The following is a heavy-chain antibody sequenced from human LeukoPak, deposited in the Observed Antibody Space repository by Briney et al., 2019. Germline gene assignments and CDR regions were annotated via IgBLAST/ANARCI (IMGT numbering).Heavy chain of an antibody. CDR2: IDPSDSYT. Sequence: PGESLKISCKGSGYSFTSYWISWVRQMPGKGLEWMGRIDPSDSYTNYSPSFQGHVTISADKSTSTAYLQWSSLKASDTAMYYCARQGSWGSGCYWGNYWGQGTLVTVSS. CDR1: GYSFTSYW. J-gene: IGHJ4*02. D-gene: IGHD3-22*01. CDR3: ARQGSWGSGCYWGNY. V-gene: IGHV5-10-1*01.